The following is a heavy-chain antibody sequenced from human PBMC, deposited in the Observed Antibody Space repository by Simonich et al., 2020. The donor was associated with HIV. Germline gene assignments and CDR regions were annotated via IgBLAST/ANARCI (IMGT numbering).Heavy chain of an antibody. D-gene: IGHD4-17*01. J-gene: IGHJ4*02. CDR1: GGSFSGYN. CDR2: TNYRGRT. Sequence: QVQLQQWGAGLLKPSETLSLTCAVYGGSFSGYNWSWIRQPPGKGLEGIGETNYRGRTNYNPSLKSRGTISVDTAKNQFSLKLSSVTAADTAVYYCARRHPTTVTTPYFDYWGQGTLVTVSS. CDR3: ARRHPTTVTTPYFDY. V-gene: IGHV4-34*01.